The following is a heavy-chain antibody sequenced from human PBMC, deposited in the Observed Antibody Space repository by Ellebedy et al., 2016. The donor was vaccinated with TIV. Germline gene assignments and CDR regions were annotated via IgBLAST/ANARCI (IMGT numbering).Heavy chain of an antibody. CDR1: GYTFTSYY. CDR3: ARGGTVTPYYYYYGMDV. J-gene: IGHJ6*02. CDR2: INPSGGST. D-gene: IGHD4-17*01. V-gene: IGHV1-46*01. Sequence: AASVKVSCKASGYTFTSYYMHWVRQAPGQGLEWMGIINPSGGSTSYAQKFQGRVTMTRNTSISTAYMELSSLRSEDTAVYYCARGGTVTPYYYYYGMDVWGQGTTVTVSS.